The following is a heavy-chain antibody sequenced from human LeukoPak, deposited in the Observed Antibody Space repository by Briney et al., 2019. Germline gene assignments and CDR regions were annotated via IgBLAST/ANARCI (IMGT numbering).Heavy chain of an antibody. CDR1: GGSISSYY. CDR2: IYYSGST. J-gene: IGHJ5*02. CDR3: ASSHSSSWPNFDP. V-gene: IGHV4-59*01. D-gene: IGHD6-13*01. Sequence: SETLSLTCTVSGGSISSYYWSWIRQPPGKGLEWIGYIYYSGSTNYNPSLKSRVTISVDTSKNQFSLKLSSVTAADTAVYYCASSHSSSWPNFDPWGQGTLVTVSS.